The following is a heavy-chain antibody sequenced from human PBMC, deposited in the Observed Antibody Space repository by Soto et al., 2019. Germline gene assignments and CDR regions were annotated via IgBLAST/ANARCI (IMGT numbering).Heavy chain of an antibody. CDR2: LYYSGST. Sequence: QVQLQESGPGLVKPSQTLSLTCTVSGGSISSGGYYWSCIRQHPGKGLEWIGYLYYSGSTYDNPSLKSRVTISVDTSKNQFSLKLSSVTAADTAVYYCAREITYYYDSSGYPYYYGMDVWGQGTTVTVSS. CDR3: AREITYYYDSSGYPYYYGMDV. J-gene: IGHJ6*02. V-gene: IGHV4-31*03. D-gene: IGHD3-22*01. CDR1: GGSISSGGYY.